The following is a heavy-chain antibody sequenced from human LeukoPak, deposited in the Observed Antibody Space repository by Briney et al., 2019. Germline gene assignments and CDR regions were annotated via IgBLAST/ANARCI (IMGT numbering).Heavy chain of an antibody. Sequence: GGSLRLPCEGSGFIFSSYAMTWVRQAPGKGLQWVSSISGSGESTYYVDSMKGRFTISRDNSKNTLSLQMNSLRAEDTAVYFCAKGWEFRVVIPAAVSWGQGTLVTVSS. CDR2: ISGSGEST. J-gene: IGHJ5*02. CDR1: GFIFSSYA. D-gene: IGHD3-3*01. V-gene: IGHV3-23*01. CDR3: AKGWEFRVVIPAAVS.